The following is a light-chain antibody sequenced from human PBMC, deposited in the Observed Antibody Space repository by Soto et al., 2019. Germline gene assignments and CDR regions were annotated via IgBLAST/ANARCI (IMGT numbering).Light chain of an antibody. Sequence: QSVLTQPASGSGSPGQSITISCTGTSSDVGGYDYASWYQQHPDKAPILIIYEVTDRPLGVSSRFSGSKSGNTASLTISGLQAEDEADYYCGSLTSGSTRVFGTGTKLTVL. J-gene: IGLJ1*01. CDR1: SSDVGGYDY. CDR2: EVT. V-gene: IGLV2-14*01. CDR3: GSLTSGSTRV.